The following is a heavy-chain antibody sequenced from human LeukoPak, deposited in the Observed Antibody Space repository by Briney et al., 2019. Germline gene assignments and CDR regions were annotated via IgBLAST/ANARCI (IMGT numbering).Heavy chain of an antibody. CDR3: ASLGIGSGYYDPSWDYYYYMDV. D-gene: IGHD3-22*01. CDR2: IYYSGST. J-gene: IGHJ6*03. CDR1: GESISGFY. V-gene: IGHV4-59*12. Sequence: PSETLSLTCTVSGESISGFYWTWIRQPPGKGLEWIGYIYYSGSTNYNPSLKSRVTISVDTSKNQFSLKLSSVTAADTAVYYCASLGIGSGYYDPSWDYYYYMDVWGKGTTVTISS.